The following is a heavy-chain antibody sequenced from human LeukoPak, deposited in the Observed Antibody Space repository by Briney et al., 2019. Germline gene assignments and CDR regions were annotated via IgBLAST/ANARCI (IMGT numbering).Heavy chain of an antibody. CDR2: INQDGSEK. CDR3: ARGGTFVSDY. V-gene: IGHV3-7*01. D-gene: IGHD1-1*01. CDR1: GFTFSTFW. Sequence: GGSLRLSCAASGFTFSTFWLSWVRQAPGKGLEWVANINQDGSEKYYVDSMKGRFTVSRGNAKNSLYLQMDSLRAEDTAVYYCARGGTFVSDYWGQGTLVTASS. J-gene: IGHJ4*02.